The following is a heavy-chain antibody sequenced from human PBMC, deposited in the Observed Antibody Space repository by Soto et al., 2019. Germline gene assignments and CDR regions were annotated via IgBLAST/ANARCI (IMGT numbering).Heavy chain of an antibody. CDR3: ARVLDCSGGRCLDGYYNGWDV. Sequence: QVQLVQSGAEVKKPGASVTVSCKAPGYTFSNYALHWVRQAPGQRLEWLGWINAGNGYTQYSQNFQGRVTLTRDTSATTAYMELSSMRSEDNVLYYCARVLDCSGGRCLDGYYNGWDVWGKGPTVTVSS. J-gene: IGHJ6*04. CDR1: GYTFSNYA. V-gene: IGHV1-3*01. CDR2: INAGNGYT. D-gene: IGHD2-15*01.